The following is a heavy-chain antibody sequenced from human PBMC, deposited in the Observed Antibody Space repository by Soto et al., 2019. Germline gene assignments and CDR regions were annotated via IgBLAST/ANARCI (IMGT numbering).Heavy chain of an antibody. CDR2: INSDGSST. CDR1: GFTFSSYW. Sequence: GGSLRLSCAASGFTFSSYWMHWVRQAPGKGLVWVSRINSDGSSTSYADSAKGRFTISRDNAKNTLYLQMNSLRAEDTAVYYCARNPGGVVITLHYYYYYGMDVWGQGTTVTVSS. CDR3: ARNPGGVVITLHYYYYYGMDV. V-gene: IGHV3-74*01. J-gene: IGHJ6*02. D-gene: IGHD3-3*01.